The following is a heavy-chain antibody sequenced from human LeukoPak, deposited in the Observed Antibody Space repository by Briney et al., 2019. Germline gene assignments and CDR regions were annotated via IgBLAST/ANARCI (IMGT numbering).Heavy chain of an antibody. V-gene: IGHV3-49*04. CDR2: IRSQAYSGTA. J-gene: IGHJ4*02. D-gene: IGHD2-2*01. CDR1: GFTFGYHA. Sequence: GGSLRLSCTASGFTFGYHAINWVRQAPGRGLEWVGFIRSQAYSGTAEYATSVKDRFTISRDDSKSIAYLQMNSLKTEDTAVYYCTRDIVSISQPYYFDYWGQGTLVTVSS. CDR3: TRDIVSISQPYYFDY.